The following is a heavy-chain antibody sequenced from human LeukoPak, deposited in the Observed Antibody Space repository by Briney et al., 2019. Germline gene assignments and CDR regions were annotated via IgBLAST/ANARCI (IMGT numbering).Heavy chain of an antibody. D-gene: IGHD3-10*02. CDR3: VSWSGKYYVTSEIPANS. V-gene: IGHV3-7*01. CDR2: ISEDGSNK. Sequence: GGSLRLSCAASGLTFRNYWMSWIRQAPGKVLEWAAHISEDGSNKYYVDSVKGRFTISRDNAKNSLYLQMNSLRVEDTAVYYCVSWSGKYYVTSEIPANSWGQGTLVTVSS. CDR1: GLTFRNYW. J-gene: IGHJ4*02.